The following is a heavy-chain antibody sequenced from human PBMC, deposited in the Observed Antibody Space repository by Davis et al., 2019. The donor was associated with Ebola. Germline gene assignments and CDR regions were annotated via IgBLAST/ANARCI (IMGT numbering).Heavy chain of an antibody. CDR1: GFTFSSYS. Sequence: GESLKISCAASGFTFSSYSMNWVRQAPGKGLEWVSVIYSGDNTYYADFVKGRFTVSRDNSKNTLYLQMNSLRAEDTAVYYCANGDGAYNWGQGTLVTVSS. V-gene: IGHV3-66*01. CDR3: ANGDGAYN. CDR2: IYSGDNT. D-gene: IGHD5-24*01. J-gene: IGHJ4*02.